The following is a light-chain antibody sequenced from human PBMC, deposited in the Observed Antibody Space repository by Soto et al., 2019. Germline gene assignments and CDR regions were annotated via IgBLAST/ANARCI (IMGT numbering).Light chain of an antibody. CDR1: QSVSSN. J-gene: IGKJ5*01. CDR3: QRQGRSWCT. Sequence: RSQYPDSVSVSPGAGAPLCDRASQSVSSNVAWYQQKPGQAPRLLIYDASTRATGIPDRFSGSEAGTEFTLTIGVLETEEFAVYDRQRQGRSWCTFGRGTRLEIK. V-gene: IGKV3-15*01. CDR2: DAS.